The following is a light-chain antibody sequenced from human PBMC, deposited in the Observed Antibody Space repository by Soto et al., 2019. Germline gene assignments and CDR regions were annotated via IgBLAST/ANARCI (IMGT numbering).Light chain of an antibody. CDR1: QSVSSF. J-gene: IGKJ4*01. V-gene: IGKV3-11*01. CDR3: QQRSYWPLT. Sequence: EIVLTQSPATLSLSPGERATLSCRASQSVSSFLAWYQQKPGQAPRLLIYDASNRATGIPARFSGSGSGTDFTLTIRSLEPEDFAVYYCQQRSYWPLTFGGGTKVEIK. CDR2: DAS.